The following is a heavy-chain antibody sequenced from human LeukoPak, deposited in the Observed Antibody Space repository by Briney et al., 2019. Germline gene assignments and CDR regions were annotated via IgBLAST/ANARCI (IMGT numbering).Heavy chain of an antibody. CDR1: GFTFSSHD. V-gene: IGHV3-30*18. CDR2: ISYDGSKQ. J-gene: IGHJ4*02. D-gene: IGHD3-9*01. Sequence: GQSLRLSCAASGFTFSSHDMHWVRQAPGKGLEWVAAISYDGSKQLYADSVKGRFTISRDNSKNTLNLQMNSLRDEDTAVYYCAKDGARYLLTYYFEYWGQGTLVTVSS. CDR3: AKDGARYLLTYYFEY.